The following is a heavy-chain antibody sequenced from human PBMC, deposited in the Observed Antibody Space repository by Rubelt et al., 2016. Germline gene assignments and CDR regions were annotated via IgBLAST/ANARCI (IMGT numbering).Heavy chain of an antibody. V-gene: IGHV1-8*01. CDR3: AALYSDY. CDR2: MNHTSGNT. CDR1: GYTFTSYD. D-gene: IGHD2-21*01. J-gene: IGHJ4*02. Sequence: QVQLVQSGAEVKKPGASVKVSCKASGYTFTSYDINWVRQATGQGLEWMGWMNHTSGNTGNAQKFQGRVTMTRNISISTAYREWSSLRSEETAVYYCAALYSDYWGQGTLVTVSS.